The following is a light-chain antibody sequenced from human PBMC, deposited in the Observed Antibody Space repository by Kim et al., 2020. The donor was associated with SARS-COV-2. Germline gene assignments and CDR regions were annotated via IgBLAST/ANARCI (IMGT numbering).Light chain of an antibody. J-gene: IGLJ2*01. V-gene: IGLV3-1*01. Sequence: SGSPGQAASITCSGDKLGDKYACWYQQKPGQSPVLVIYQDSKRPSGIPERFSGSNSGNTATLTISGTQAMDEADYYCQACDSSTAVFGGGTQLTVL. CDR1: KLGDKY. CDR2: QDS. CDR3: QACDSSTAV.